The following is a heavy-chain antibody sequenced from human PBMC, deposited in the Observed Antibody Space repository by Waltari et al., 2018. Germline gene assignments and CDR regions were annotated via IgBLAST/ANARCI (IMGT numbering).Heavy chain of an antibody. D-gene: IGHD2-15*01. CDR2: IDHRGST. Sequence: QVQLQQWGAGLLKPSETLSLTCAVYGGSFSGYYWSWIRQPPGKGLEWIGEIDHRGSTNYNPSLKSRVTISVDTSKNQFSLKLSSVTAADTAVYYWARGKFGGAAYWGQGTPVTVSS. V-gene: IGHV4-34*01. CDR3: ARGKFGGAAY. CDR1: GGSFSGYY. J-gene: IGHJ4*02.